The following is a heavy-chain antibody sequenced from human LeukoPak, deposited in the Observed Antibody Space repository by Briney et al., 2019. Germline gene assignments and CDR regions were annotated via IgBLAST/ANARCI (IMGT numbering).Heavy chain of an antibody. CDR3: ARDNYDSSGYLRNFDY. D-gene: IGHD3-22*01. CDR2: ISYDGSNK. J-gene: IGHJ4*02. CDR1: GFTFSSYA. Sequence: GGSLRLSCAASGFTFSSYAMHWVRQAPGKGLEWVAVISYDGSNKYYVDSVKGRFTISRDNSKNTLYLQMNSLRAEDTAVYYCARDNYDSSGYLRNFDYWGQGTLVTVSS. V-gene: IGHV3-30-3*01.